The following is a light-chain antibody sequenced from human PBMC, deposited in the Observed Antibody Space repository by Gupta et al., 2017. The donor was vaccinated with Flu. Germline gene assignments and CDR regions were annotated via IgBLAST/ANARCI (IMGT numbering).Light chain of an antibody. Sequence: PGHAPQLLIYGVTYRPSGGSDLFSGSKSGNTASLTISGLQADDEDDYYCSSYTGYTIDFGGGTKVTVL. J-gene: IGLJ2*01. V-gene: IGLV2-14*01. CDR2: GVT. CDR3: SSYTGYTID.